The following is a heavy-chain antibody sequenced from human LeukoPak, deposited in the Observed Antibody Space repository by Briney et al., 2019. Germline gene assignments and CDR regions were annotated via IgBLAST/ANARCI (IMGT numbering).Heavy chain of an antibody. Sequence: GGSLRLSCAASGFTFSSYGMHWVRQAPGKGLEWVAVISYDGSNKYYADSVKGRFTISRDNSKNALYLQINSLRAEDTAVYYCARATPWDSSSWSYYYFDYWGQGTLVTVSS. V-gene: IGHV3-30*03. D-gene: IGHD6-13*01. CDR2: ISYDGSNK. CDR1: GFTFSSYG. CDR3: ARATPWDSSSWSYYYFDY. J-gene: IGHJ4*02.